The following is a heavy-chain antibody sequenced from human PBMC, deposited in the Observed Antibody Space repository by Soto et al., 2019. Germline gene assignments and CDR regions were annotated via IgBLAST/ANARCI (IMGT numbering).Heavy chain of an antibody. J-gene: IGHJ5*02. V-gene: IGHV4-34*01. CDR3: ARGVGAALHNWFDP. CDR1: GGSFSGYY. D-gene: IGHD1-26*01. CDR2: INHSGST. Sequence: PSETLSLTCAVYGGSFSGYYWSWIRQPPGKGLEWIGEINHSGSTNYNLSLKSRVTISVDTSKNQFSLKLSSVTAADTAVYYCARGVGAALHNWFDPWGQGTLVTVS.